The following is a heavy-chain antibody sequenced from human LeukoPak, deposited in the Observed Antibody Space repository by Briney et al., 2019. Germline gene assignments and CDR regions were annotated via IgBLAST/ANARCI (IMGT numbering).Heavy chain of an antibody. Sequence: ASVKVSCKASGYTFTSYYMHWVRQAPGQGLEWMGIINPSGGSTSYAQKFQGRVTMTRDTSTSTVYMELSSLRSEDTAVYYCPRDLLVVGLDYWGQGTLVTVSS. CDR2: INPSGGST. J-gene: IGHJ4*02. D-gene: IGHD3-22*01. CDR3: PRDLLVVGLDY. CDR1: GYTFTSYY. V-gene: IGHV1-46*01.